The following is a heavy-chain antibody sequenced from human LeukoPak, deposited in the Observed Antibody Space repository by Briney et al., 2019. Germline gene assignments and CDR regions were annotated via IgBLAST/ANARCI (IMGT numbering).Heavy chain of an antibody. CDR1: GFTVSSNY. J-gene: IGHJ4*02. CDR3: ACESPRRYLDY. V-gene: IGHV3-53*01. Sequence: TGGSLRLSCAASGFTVSSNYMSWVRQAPGKGLEWVSVIYSGGSTYYADSVKGRFTISRHNSKNTLYLQMNSLRAEDTAVYYCACESPRRYLDYWGQGTLVTVSS. CDR2: IYSGGST.